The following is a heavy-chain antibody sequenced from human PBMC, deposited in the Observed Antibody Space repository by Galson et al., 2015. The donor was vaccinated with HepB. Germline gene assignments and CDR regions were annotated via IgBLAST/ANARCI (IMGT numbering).Heavy chain of an antibody. V-gene: IGHV3-48*04. D-gene: IGHD2-2*01. Sequence: SLRLSCAASGFTFSSYSMNWVRQAPGKGLEWVSYISSSSSTIYYADSVKGRFTISRDNAKNSLSLQMNSLRADDTAVYYCARVLSTSWASGFDYWGQGTLVTVS. J-gene: IGHJ4*02. CDR3: ARVLSTSWASGFDY. CDR2: ISSSSSTI. CDR1: GFTFSSYS.